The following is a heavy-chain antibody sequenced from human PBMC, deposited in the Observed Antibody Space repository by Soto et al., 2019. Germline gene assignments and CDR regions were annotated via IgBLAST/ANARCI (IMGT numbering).Heavy chain of an antibody. CDR3: ASLTYYDSSGTTYYFDY. D-gene: IGHD3-22*01. CDR1: GFTFSSYW. J-gene: IGHJ4*02. CDR2: IKQDGSEK. V-gene: IGHV3-7*03. Sequence: HPGGSLRLSCAASGFTFSSYWMSWVRQAPGKGLEWVANIKQDGSEKYYVDSVKGRFTISRDNAKNSLYLQMNSLRAEDTAVYYCASLTYYDSSGTTYYFDYWGQGTLVTVSS.